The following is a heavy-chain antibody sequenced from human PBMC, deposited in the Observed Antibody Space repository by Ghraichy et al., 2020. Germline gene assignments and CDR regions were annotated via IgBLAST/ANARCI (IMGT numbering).Heavy chain of an antibody. CDR1: GFTFSSYG. CDR3: ARDRITMVQGVILYYYGMDV. D-gene: IGHD3-10*01. V-gene: IGHV3-33*01. Sequence: GESLNISCAASGFTFSSYGMHWVRQAPGKGLEWVAVIWYDGSNKYYADSVKGRFTISRDNSKNTLYLQMNSLRAEDTAVYYCARDRITMVQGVILYYYGMDVWGQGTTVTVSS. J-gene: IGHJ6*02. CDR2: IWYDGSNK.